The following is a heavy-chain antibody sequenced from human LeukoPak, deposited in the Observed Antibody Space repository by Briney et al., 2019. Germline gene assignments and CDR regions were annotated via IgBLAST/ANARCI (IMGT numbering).Heavy chain of an antibody. CDR1: GFTFSSYG. D-gene: IGHD2-2*01. V-gene: IGHV3-33*01. CDR3: ARDGVVPAAMMAIAWGNFDY. CDR2: IWYDGSNK. J-gene: IGHJ4*02. Sequence: PGRSLRLSCAASGFTFSSYGMHWVRQAPGKGLEWVAVIWYDGSNKYYADSAKGRFTISRDNSKNTLYLQMNSLRAEDTAVYYCARDGVVPAAMMAIAWGNFDYWGQGTLVTVSS.